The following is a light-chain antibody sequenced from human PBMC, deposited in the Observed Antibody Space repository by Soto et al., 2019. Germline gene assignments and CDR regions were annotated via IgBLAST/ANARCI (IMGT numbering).Light chain of an antibody. Sequence: ELTQSPGTLSLSPGQRATLSCRASQSVSSSYLAWYQQKPGQAPRLLIYGASSRATGIPDRFSGSGSGTDFTLTISRLEPEDFAVYYCQQYGSSPQTFGQGTKVDIK. CDR2: GAS. CDR1: QSVSSSY. CDR3: QQYGSSPQT. J-gene: IGKJ1*01. V-gene: IGKV3-20*01.